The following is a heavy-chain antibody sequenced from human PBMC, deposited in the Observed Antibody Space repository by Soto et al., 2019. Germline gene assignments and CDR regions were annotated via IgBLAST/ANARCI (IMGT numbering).Heavy chain of an antibody. Sequence: SETLSLTCPVSGFSISSYYWSWIRQPPGKGLEWIGYIYYSGSTNYNPSLKSRVTISVDTSKNQFSLKLSSVTAADTAVYYCARETYYGSGSYYRVGWFDPWGQGTLVTVSS. CDR3: ARETYYGSGSYYRVGWFDP. CDR2: IYYSGST. V-gene: IGHV4-59*01. D-gene: IGHD3-10*01. J-gene: IGHJ5*02. CDR1: GFSISSYY.